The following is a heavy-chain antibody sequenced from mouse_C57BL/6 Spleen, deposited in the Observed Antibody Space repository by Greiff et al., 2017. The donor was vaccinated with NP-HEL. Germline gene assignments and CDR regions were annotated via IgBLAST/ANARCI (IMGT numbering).Heavy chain of an antibody. CDR1: GFTFSDYG. J-gene: IGHJ4*01. D-gene: IGHD4-1*01. Sequence: EVQLVESGGGLVKPGGSLKLSCAASGFTFSDYGMHWVRQAPEKGLEWVAYISSGSSTIYYADTVKSRFTISRDNAKNTLFLQMTSLRSEDTAMYYCARGGTSTFYYAMDYWGQGTSVTVSS. CDR2: ISSGSSTI. CDR3: ARGGTSTFYYAMDY. V-gene: IGHV5-17*01.